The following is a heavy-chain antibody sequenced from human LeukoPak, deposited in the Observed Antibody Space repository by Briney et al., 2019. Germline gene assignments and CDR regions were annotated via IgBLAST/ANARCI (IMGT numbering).Heavy chain of an antibody. J-gene: IGHJ4*02. V-gene: IGHV1-46*01. CDR3: AREMLSTGSGPDDPPLDY. Sequence: ASVKVSCKASGYTFSTYYMYWVRQAPGQGLECVGIINPSEGSTRYAQKFQGRVTMTRDTSTSTTYMELSSLTSEDTAVYYCAREMLSTGSGPDDPPLDYWGQGTLVTVSS. CDR2: INPSEGST. D-gene: IGHD3-10*01. CDR1: GYTFSTYY.